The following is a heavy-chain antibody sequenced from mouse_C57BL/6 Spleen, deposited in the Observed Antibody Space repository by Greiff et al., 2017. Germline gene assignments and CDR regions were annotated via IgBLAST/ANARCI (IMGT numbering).Heavy chain of an antibody. CDR1: GFTIKNTY. J-gene: IGHJ2*01. V-gene: IGHV14-3*01. CDR2: IDPANGNT. CDR3: ARGGGSYFDY. Sequence: SVAELVRPGASVTLSCTASGFTIKNTYMHWVKQRPEQGLEWIGRIDPANGNTKYAPKFQGKATITADTSSNTAYLQLSSLTSEDTAIYYCARGGGSYFDYWGQGTTLTVSS.